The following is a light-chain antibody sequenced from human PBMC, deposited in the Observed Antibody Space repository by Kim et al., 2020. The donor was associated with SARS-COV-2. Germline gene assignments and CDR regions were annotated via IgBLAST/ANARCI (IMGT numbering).Light chain of an antibody. CDR3: QQRGA. CDR1: QSVSSY. Sequence: PATLSLSPGERATLSCRASQSVSSYLAWYQQKPGQAPRLLIYEASNRATGIPARFSGSGSGTDFTLTISSLEPEDFAVYYCQQRGAFGQGTKLEI. V-gene: IGKV3-11*01. CDR2: EAS. J-gene: IGKJ2*01.